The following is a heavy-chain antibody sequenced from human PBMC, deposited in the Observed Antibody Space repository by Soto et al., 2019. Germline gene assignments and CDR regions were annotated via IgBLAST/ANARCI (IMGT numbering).Heavy chain of an antibody. Sequence: GGSLRLSCAASGFTFSSYSMNWVRQAPGKGLEWVSSISSSSSYIYYADSVKGRFTISRDNAKNSLYLQMNSLRAEDTAVYYCARDRYQLLLSGVDWFDPWGQGTLVTVSS. CDR1: GFTFSSYS. V-gene: IGHV3-21*01. D-gene: IGHD2-2*01. J-gene: IGHJ5*02. CDR2: ISSSSSYI. CDR3: ARDRYQLLLSGVDWFDP.